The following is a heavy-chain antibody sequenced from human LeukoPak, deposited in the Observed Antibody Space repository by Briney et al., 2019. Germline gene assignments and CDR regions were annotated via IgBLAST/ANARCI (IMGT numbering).Heavy chain of an antibody. CDR3: ARVITIFGVANP. Sequence: SVKVSCKASGYTFITYGISWVRQAPGQGLEWMGWISPYNGDTNYAQKLQGRVTMTTDTSTSTAYMELRSLRSDDTAVYYCARVITIFGVANPWGQGTLVTVSS. J-gene: IGHJ5*02. V-gene: IGHV1-18*01. CDR2: ISPYNGDT. CDR1: GYTFITYG. D-gene: IGHD3-3*01.